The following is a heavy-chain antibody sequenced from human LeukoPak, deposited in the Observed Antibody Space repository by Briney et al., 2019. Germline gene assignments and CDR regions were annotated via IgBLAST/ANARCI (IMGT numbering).Heavy chain of an antibody. V-gene: IGHV3-23*01. CDR2: ISGRGAAT. D-gene: IGHD2-21*02. J-gene: IGHJ4*02. Sequence: GESLRLSCAASGFTFSSYALSWVRQAPGKGLEWVSAISGRGAATYYADSVKGRFTISRDNSKNTLYLQMNSLRPEDTAVYYCAKDWRDCSGGDCYHLDYWGQGTLVTVSS. CDR1: GFTFSSYA. CDR3: AKDWRDCSGGDCYHLDY.